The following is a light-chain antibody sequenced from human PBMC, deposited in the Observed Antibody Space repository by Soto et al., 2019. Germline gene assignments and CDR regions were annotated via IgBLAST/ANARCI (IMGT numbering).Light chain of an antibody. CDR3: NSYAGGNTFV. V-gene: IGLV2-8*01. J-gene: IGLJ1*01. CDR2: EVT. Sequence: QSVLTQPPSASGSPGQSVTISCTGASGGVGGYNYVSWFQQHPGKAPKLMIYEVTQRPSGVPDRFSGSKPGNMASLTVSGLQAEDEAEYYCNSYAGGNTFVFGSGTKVTVL. CDR1: SGGVGGYNY.